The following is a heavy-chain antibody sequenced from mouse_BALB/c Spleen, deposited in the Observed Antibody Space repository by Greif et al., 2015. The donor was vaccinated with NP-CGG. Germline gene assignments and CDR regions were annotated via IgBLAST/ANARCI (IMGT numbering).Heavy chain of an antibody. D-gene: IGHD2-4*01. Sequence: EVKLVESGGGLVQPGGSLKLSCAASGFTFSSYGMSWVRRTPDKRLELVATINSNGGSTYYPDSVKGRFTISRDNAKNTLYLQMSSLKSEDTAMYYCARDDVGLRREDFAYWGKGTLVTVSA. CDR1: GFTFSSYG. CDR2: INSNGGST. J-gene: IGHJ3*01. CDR3: ARDDVGLRREDFAY. V-gene: IGHV5-6-3*01.